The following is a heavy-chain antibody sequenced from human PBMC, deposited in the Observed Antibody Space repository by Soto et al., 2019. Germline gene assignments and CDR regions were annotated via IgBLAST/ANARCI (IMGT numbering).Heavy chain of an antibody. J-gene: IGHJ1*01. V-gene: IGHV1-46*03. D-gene: IGHD2-15*01. CDR3: ASYCSGGSCYDSGEYFQH. CDR2: INPSGGST. Sequence: QVQLVQSGAEVTKPGASVKVSCKASGYTFTSYYMHWVRQAPGQGLEWMGIINPSGGSTSYAQKFQGRVTMTRDTSTSTVYMELSSLRSEDTAVYYCASYCSGGSCYDSGEYFQHWGQGTLVTVSS. CDR1: GYTFTSYY.